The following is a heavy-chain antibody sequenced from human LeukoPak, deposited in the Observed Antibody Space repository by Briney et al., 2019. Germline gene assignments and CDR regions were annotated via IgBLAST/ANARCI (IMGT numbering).Heavy chain of an antibody. D-gene: IGHD4-11*01. Sequence: GGSLRLSCAASGFTFSDYYMSWIRQAPGKGLEWVSYISSSGSTIYYADSVKGRFTISRDNAKNSLYLQMNSLRAEDTAVYYCAGTPSYSNYKYYYYYMDVWGKGTTVTVSS. J-gene: IGHJ6*03. CDR3: AGTPSYSNYKYYYYYMDV. CDR2: ISSSGSTI. CDR1: GFTFSDYY. V-gene: IGHV3-11*01.